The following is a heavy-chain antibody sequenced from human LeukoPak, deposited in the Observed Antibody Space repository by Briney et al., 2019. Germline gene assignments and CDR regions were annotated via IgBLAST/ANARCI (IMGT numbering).Heavy chain of an antibody. V-gene: IGHV3-9*01. CDR3: AKDMRGDLIRGAFDI. Sequence: PGGSLRLSCAASGLTFDDYAMHWVRQAPGKGLEWVSGISWNSGSIGYADSVKGRFTISRDNAKNSLYLQMNSLRAEDTALYYCAKDMRGDLIRGAFDIWGQGTMVTVSS. CDR2: ISWNSGSI. J-gene: IGHJ3*02. CDR1: GLTFDDYA. D-gene: IGHD2-21*02.